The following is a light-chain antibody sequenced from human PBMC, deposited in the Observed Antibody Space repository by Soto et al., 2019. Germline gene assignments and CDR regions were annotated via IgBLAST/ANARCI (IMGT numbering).Light chain of an antibody. CDR3: QQYSNWPPLYT. Sequence: EIVMTQSPATLSVSPGERATLSCRASQSVSSYLAWYQQKPGLPPRLLIYDASTRATGIPDRFSGSGSGTDFTLTISSLQSADFGVYYCQQYSNWPPLYTCGRGTKLEIK. J-gene: IGKJ2*01. CDR1: QSVSSY. V-gene: IGKV3-15*01. CDR2: DAS.